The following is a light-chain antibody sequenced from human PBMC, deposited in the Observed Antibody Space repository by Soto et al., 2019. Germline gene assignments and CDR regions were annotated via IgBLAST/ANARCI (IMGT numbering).Light chain of an antibody. Sequence: IVLTQSPVSLSLSPGERATLSCRASQYINTRLAWYQHRPGQAPRLLIYQTSIRAAGIPARFSASGSGTDFTLTISDVQPEDFALYYCHQRQSWPRTFGQGTKVDI. V-gene: IGKV3-11*01. CDR3: HQRQSWPRT. J-gene: IGKJ1*01. CDR2: QTS. CDR1: QYINTR.